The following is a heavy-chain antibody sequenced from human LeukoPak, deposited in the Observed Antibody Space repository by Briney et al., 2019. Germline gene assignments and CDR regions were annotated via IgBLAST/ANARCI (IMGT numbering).Heavy chain of an antibody. V-gene: IGHV4-34*01. Sequence: PSETLSLTRAVYGGSFSGYYWSWIRQPPGKGLEWIGEINHSGSTNYNPSLKSRVTISVDTSKNQFSLKLSSVTAADTAVYYCATRNSGSYSIWGQGTMVTVSS. CDR3: ATRNSGSYSI. D-gene: IGHD1-26*01. CDR2: INHSGST. J-gene: IGHJ3*02. CDR1: GGSFSGYY.